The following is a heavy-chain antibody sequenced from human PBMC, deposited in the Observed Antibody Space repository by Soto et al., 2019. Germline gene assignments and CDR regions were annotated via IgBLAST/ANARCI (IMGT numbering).Heavy chain of an antibody. Sequence: EVQLVESGGGLVQPGRSLRLSCTASGFTFGDYAMSWVRQAPGKGLEWVGFIRSKAYGGTTEYAASVKGRFTISRDDSKSIAYLQMNSLKTEDTAVYYCTTSSSGWYLAAFDIWGQGTMVTVSS. D-gene: IGHD6-19*01. V-gene: IGHV3-49*04. J-gene: IGHJ3*02. CDR3: TTSSSGWYLAAFDI. CDR1: GFTFGDYA. CDR2: IRSKAYGGTT.